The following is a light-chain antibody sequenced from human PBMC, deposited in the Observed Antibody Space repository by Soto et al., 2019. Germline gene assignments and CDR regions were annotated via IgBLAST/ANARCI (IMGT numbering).Light chain of an antibody. CDR3: SSYTCSSTLVV. CDR2: DVS. J-gene: IGLJ2*01. V-gene: IGLV2-14*01. CDR1: TSDVGGYNY. Sequence: QSALTQPASVSGSPGQSVTISCTGTTSDVGGYNYVSWYQQHPGKAPKLMIYDVSNRHSGVSNRFSGSKSGNAASLTISGLQAEDEDDYYCSSYTCSSTLVVFGGGTQLTVL.